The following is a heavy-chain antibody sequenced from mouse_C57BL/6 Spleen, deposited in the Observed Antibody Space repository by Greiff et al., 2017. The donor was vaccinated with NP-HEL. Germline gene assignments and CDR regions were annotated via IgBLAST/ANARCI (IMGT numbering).Heavy chain of an antibody. CDR2: IHPNSGST. CDR1: GYTFTSYW. D-gene: IGHD2-10*01. CDR3: ARETYYGYFDY. Sequence: QVQLQQPGAELVKPGDSVKLSCKASGYTFTSYWMHWVKQRPGQGLEWIGMIHPNSGSTNYNEKFKSKATLTVDKSSSTAYMQLSSLTSEDSAVYYCARETYYGYFDYWGQGTTLTVSS. J-gene: IGHJ2*01. V-gene: IGHV1-64*01.